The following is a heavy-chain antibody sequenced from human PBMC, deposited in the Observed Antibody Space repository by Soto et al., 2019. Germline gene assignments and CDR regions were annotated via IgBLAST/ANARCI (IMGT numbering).Heavy chain of an antibody. D-gene: IGHD2-2*01. CDR3: ARDDLVPAAIFDY. J-gene: IGHJ4*02. CDR2: IIPIFGTA. CDR1: GGSFNRHT. Sequence: QVQLVQSGAEVRKPGSSVRVSCKASGGSFNRHTISWVRQAPGQGLEWMGGIIPIFGTANHAQKFQGRVTIIADESTSTVYMELSSLRSDDTAIYYCARDDLVPAAIFDYWGQGTLVTVSS. V-gene: IGHV1-69*01.